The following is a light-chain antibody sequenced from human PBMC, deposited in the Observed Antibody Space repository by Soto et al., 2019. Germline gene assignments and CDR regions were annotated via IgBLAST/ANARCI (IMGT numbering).Light chain of an antibody. CDR2: DTS. V-gene: IGKV3-15*01. J-gene: IGKJ4*01. CDR1: QGIGDT. Sequence: EIVMTQSPATLSVSPGEGAPLSCRASQGIGDTFAWYQQKPGQTPRLLIYDTSIRATGVPARFSGSRSGAEFTLTISSLQSEDFAVYYCQHYVNWPLTFGGGTKVESK. CDR3: QHYVNWPLT.